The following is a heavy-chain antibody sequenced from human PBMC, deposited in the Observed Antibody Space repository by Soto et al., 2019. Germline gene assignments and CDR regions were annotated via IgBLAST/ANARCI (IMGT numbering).Heavy chain of an antibody. CDR1: GYTFTRSG. CDR2: ISTYNGDT. V-gene: IGHV1-18*01. D-gene: IGHD5-12*01. CDR3: AREGVAPYYYYGMDV. J-gene: IGHJ6*02. Sequence: QVQLVQSGAEVKKPGASVKVSCKASGYTFTRSGISWVRQAPGQGLEWMGWISTYNGDTNYAQTFQGRVTMTTDTSTCTVYVELRSLRSDDTVVYYCAREGVAPYYYYGMDVWGQGTPVTVSS.